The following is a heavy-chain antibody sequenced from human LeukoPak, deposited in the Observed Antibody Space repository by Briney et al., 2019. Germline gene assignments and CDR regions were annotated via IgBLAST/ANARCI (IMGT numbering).Heavy chain of an antibody. CDR3: ASYDILTGPYYYYGMDV. CDR2: ISYDGSKK. CDR1: GFTFSSYG. D-gene: IGHD3-9*01. V-gene: IGHV3-33*08. Sequence: GGSLRLSCAASGFTFSSYGMHWVRQAPGKGLEWLTVISYDGSKKYYADSVKGRFTISRDNSKNTLYLQMNSLRAEDTAVYYCASYDILTGPYYYYGMDVWGQGTTVTVSS. J-gene: IGHJ6*02.